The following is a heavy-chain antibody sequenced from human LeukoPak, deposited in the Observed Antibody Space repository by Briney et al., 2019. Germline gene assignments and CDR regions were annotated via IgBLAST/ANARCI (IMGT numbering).Heavy chain of an antibody. CDR3: AREGVEYSRVYYYVMDV. CDR1: GYTFTSYD. CDR2: MNPNSGNT. D-gene: IGHD6-6*01. Sequence: ASVKVSCKASGYTFTSYDINWVRQATGQGLEWMGWMNPNSGNTGYAQKFQGRVTMTRNTSISTAYMELSSLRSEDTAVYYCAREGVEYSRVYYYVMDVWGQGTTVTVSS. V-gene: IGHV1-8*01. J-gene: IGHJ6*02.